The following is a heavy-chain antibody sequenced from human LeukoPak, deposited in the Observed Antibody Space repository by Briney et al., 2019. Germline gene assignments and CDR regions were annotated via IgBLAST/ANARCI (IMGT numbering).Heavy chain of an antibody. J-gene: IGHJ5*02. CDR3: ARLDSGSWYRAYNWFDP. V-gene: IGHV5-10-1*01. CDR2: IDPSDSYT. D-gene: IGHD6-13*01. CDR1: GYSFTSYW. Sequence: GESLKISCKGSGYSFTSYWISWVRQMPGKGLEWMGRIDPSDSYTNYSPSFQGHVTISADKSISTAYLQWSSLKASDTAMYYCARLDSGSWYRAYNWFDPWGQGTLVTVSS.